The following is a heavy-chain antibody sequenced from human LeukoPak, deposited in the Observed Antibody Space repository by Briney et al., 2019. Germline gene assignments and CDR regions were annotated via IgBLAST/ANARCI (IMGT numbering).Heavy chain of an antibody. V-gene: IGHV3-48*01. CDR1: GFTFSTYS. CDR3: ARDSDYYYMDV. J-gene: IGHJ6*03. Sequence: PGGSLRLXCAASGFTFSTYSMNWVRQAPGKGLEWVSYISSASTTINYADSVKGRFTISRDNAKNSLYLQMNSLRAEDTAVYYRARDSDYYYMDVWGKGTTVTVSS. CDR2: ISSASTTI. D-gene: IGHD3-10*01.